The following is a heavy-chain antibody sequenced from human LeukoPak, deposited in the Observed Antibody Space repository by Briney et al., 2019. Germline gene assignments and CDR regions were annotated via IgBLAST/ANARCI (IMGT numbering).Heavy chain of an antibody. CDR1: GGSVSSGSYY. D-gene: IGHD4-17*01. Sequence: PSETLSLTCTVSGGSVSSGSYYWSWIRQPPGKGLEWIGYIYSSGSTNYNPSLKSRVTISVDTSKNQFSLKLSSVTAADTAVYYCAGDYGRYYGMDVWGKGTTVTVSS. J-gene: IGHJ6*04. CDR3: AGDYGRYYGMDV. CDR2: IYSSGST. V-gene: IGHV4-61*01.